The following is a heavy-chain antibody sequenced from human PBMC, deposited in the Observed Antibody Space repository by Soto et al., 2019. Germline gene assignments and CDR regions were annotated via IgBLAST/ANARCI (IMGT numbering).Heavy chain of an antibody. CDR2: MNPNSGNT. D-gene: IGHD6-13*01. V-gene: IGHV1-8*01. CDR3: ARERSAAGTGWFDP. CDR1: GYTFTRYD. Sequence: QVQLVQSGAEVKKPGASVKVSCKASGYTFTRYDINWVRQATGQGLEWMGWMNPNSGNTGYAQKFQGRVTMTRNTSISTAYMELSSLISEDTAVYFCARERSAAGTGWFDPWGQGTLVTVSS. J-gene: IGHJ5*02.